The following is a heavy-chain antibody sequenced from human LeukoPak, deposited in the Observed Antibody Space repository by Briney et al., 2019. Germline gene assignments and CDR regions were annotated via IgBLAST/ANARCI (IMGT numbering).Heavy chain of an antibody. J-gene: IGHJ4*02. CDR1: GYTFTSYA. V-gene: IGHV1-3*01. CDR2: INAGNGNT. D-gene: IGHD6-19*01. Sequence: GASVKVSCKASGYTFTSYAMHWVRQAPGQRLEWMGWINAGNGNTKYTQKLQGRVTMTTDTSTSTAYMELRSLRSDDTAVYYCARAEQWLGTDYWGQGTLVTVSS. CDR3: ARAEQWLGTDY.